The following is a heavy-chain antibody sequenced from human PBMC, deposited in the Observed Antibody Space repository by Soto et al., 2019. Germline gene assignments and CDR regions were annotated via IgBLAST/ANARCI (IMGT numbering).Heavy chain of an antibody. Sequence: GASVKVSCKASGYTFTSYDINWVRQATGQGLEWMGWMNPNSGNTGYAQKFQGRVTMTRNTSISTAYMGLSSLRSEDTAVYYCAAQGYTYYDFFWGSYRHEPLLSYCGQGSLVPGSS. J-gene: IGHJ1*01. CDR1: GYTFTSYD. CDR2: MNPNSGNT. V-gene: IGHV1-8*01. D-gene: IGHD3-16*02. CDR3: AAQGYTYYDFFWGSYRHEPLLSY.